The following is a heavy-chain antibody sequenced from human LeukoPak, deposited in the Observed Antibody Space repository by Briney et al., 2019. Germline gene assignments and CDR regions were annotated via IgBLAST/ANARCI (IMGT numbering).Heavy chain of an antibody. CDR3: ARDIKYYYDSSGYSPYDAFDI. D-gene: IGHD3-22*01. Sequence: SVRVSCKASGGTFSSYAISWVRQAPGQGLEWMGRIIPILGIANYAQKFQGRVTITADKSTSTAYMELSSLRSEDTAVYYCARDIKYYYDSSGYSPYDAFDIWGQGTMVTVSS. CDR2: IIPILGIA. V-gene: IGHV1-69*04. J-gene: IGHJ3*02. CDR1: GGTFSSYA.